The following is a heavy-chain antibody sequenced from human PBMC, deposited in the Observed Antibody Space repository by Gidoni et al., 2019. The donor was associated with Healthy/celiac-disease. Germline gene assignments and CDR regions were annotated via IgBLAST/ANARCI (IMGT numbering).Heavy chain of an antibody. D-gene: IGHD3-3*01. CDR3: ASYEGYDFWSGYAEYFQH. Sequence: QLQLQESGPGLVKPSETLSLTCTVSGGPISSSSYYWGWIRQPPGKGLEWIGSIYYSGSTYYNPSLKSRVTISVDTSKNQFSLKLSSVTAADTAVYYCASYEGYDFWSGYAEYFQHWGQGTLVTVSS. CDR2: IYYSGST. V-gene: IGHV4-39*01. J-gene: IGHJ1*01. CDR1: GGPISSSSYY.